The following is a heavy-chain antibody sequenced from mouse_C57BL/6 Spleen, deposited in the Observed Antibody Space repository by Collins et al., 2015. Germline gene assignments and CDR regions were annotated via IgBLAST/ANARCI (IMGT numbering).Heavy chain of an antibody. CDR2: IYPGNSDT. Sequence: EVQLQQSGTVLARPGASVKMSCKASGYTFTSYWMHWVKQRPGQGLEWIGAIYPGNSDTSYNQKFKGKAKLTAVTSTSTAYMELSSLTNEDSAVYYCSPIYYDYDAWFAYWGQGTLVTVSA. D-gene: IGHD2-4*01. V-gene: IGHV1-5*01. CDR1: GYTFTSYW. CDR3: SPIYYDYDAWFAY. J-gene: IGHJ3*01.